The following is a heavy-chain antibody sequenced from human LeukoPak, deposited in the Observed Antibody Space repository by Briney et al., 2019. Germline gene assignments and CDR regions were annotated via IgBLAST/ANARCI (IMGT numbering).Heavy chain of an antibody. Sequence: GASVKVSCKASGGTVSSYAICRVRQAPGQWLEWMGIINPSGDSTSYAQKFQGRVTVTRDTSTSTAYMELSSLRSEDTAVYYCTTARQGLYWGQGTLVIVSS. CDR2: INPSGDST. V-gene: IGHV1-46*01. CDR3: TTARQGLY. CDR1: GGTVSSYA. D-gene: IGHD6-19*01. J-gene: IGHJ4*02.